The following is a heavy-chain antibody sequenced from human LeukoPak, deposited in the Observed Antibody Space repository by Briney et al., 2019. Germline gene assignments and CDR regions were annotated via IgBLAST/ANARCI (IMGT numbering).Heavy chain of an antibody. V-gene: IGHV3-30*18. CDR3: AKGRGGGYDRGYFDY. CDR2: ISYDGSNK. CDR1: GFTFSSYG. D-gene: IGHD5-12*01. J-gene: IGHJ4*02. Sequence: GRSLRLSCAASGFTFSSYGMHWVRQAPGKGLEWVAVISYDGSNKYYADSVKGRFTISRDNSKNTLYLQMNSLRAEDTAVYYCAKGRGGGYDRGYFDYWGQGTLVTVSS.